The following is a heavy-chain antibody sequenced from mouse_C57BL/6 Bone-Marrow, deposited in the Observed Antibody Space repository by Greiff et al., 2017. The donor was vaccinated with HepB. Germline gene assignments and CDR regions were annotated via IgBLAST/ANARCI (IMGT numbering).Heavy chain of an antibody. CDR3: ARWAYYYVFSLYFDV. Sequence: VQLQQPGAELVKPGASVKLSCKASGYTFTSYWMQWVKQRPGQGLEWIGEIDPSDSYTNYNQKFKGKATMTVDTSSSTAYMQLSSLTSEDSAVSFCARWAYYYVFSLYFDVCGTGTTATVSS. CDR1: GYTFTSYW. CDR2: IDPSDSYT. V-gene: IGHV1-50*01. J-gene: IGHJ1*02. D-gene: IGHD1-1*01.